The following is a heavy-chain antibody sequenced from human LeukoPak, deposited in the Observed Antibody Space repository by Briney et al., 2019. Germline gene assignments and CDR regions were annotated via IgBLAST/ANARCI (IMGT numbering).Heavy chain of an antibody. Sequence: SQTLSLTCTVSGGSISIYYWNWIRQPAGKGLEWIGRIFTSGITNYDPSLKSRVTMSVDTSKNQFSLNLSSVTAADTAVYYCARESSGNYYNPLGYMDVWGKGTTVTVSS. D-gene: IGHD3-10*01. J-gene: IGHJ6*03. V-gene: IGHV4-4*07. CDR1: GGSISIYY. CDR2: IFTSGIT. CDR3: ARESSGNYYNPLGYMDV.